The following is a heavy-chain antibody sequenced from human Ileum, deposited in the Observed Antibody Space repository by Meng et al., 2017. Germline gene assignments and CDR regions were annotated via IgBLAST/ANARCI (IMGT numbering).Heavy chain of an antibody. CDR1: SGSFTNNNYY. J-gene: IGHJ4*02. V-gene: IGHV4-39*01. Sequence: QLRLQESGPGLVKPSETLSLTGSVSSGSFTNNNYYWVWIRRPPGKGLEWMGSIYYGGRTYYNPSLKSRVTISVDTSTNQFSLKLISVTAADTAVYYCARRAHYGDPPRWGQGTLVTVSS. D-gene: IGHD4-17*01. CDR2: IYYGGRT. CDR3: ARRAHYGDPPR.